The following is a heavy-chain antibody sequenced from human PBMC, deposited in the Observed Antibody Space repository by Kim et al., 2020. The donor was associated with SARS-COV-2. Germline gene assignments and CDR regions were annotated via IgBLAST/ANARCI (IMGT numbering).Heavy chain of an antibody. CDR3: VRDLTYYGDAFDF. CDR1: GFTFSNSW. J-gene: IGHJ4*02. Sequence: GGSLRLSCAASGFTFSNSWMHWVRQIPGKGLVWVARINTDGSGTAYADSVKDRFTISRDNAKNTLYLQMSSLGAEDTAIYYCVRDLTYYGDAFDFWGPGTLVTVS. V-gene: IGHV3-74*01. D-gene: IGHD3-22*01. CDR2: INTDGSGT.